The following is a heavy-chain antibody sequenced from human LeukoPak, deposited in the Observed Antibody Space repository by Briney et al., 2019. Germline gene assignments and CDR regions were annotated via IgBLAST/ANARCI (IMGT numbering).Heavy chain of an antibody. CDR3: ARGVLWFGESNAFDI. CDR1: GYTFTSYA. J-gene: IGHJ3*02. CDR2: INTNTGNP. D-gene: IGHD3-10*01. V-gene: IGHV7-4-1*02. Sequence: ASVKVSCKAPGYTFTSYAMNWVRQAPGQGLEWMGWINTNTGNPTYAQGFTGRFVFSLDTSVSTAYLQISSRKAEDTAVYYCARGVLWFGESNAFDIWGQGTMVTVSS.